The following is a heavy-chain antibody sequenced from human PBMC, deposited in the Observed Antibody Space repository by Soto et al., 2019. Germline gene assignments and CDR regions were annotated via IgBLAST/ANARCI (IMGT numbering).Heavy chain of an antibody. CDR1: GGSISSGNYY. Sequence: QVQLQESGPGLVNPSQTLSLTCTVSGGSISSGNYYWSWIRQHPGKGLEWIGYIYYRGSIYYNPSLKRRITISVDTSKNQLSFKVSSVTAADTAVYYCAAGVTTSKPDYWGQGTLVTVSS. CDR2: IYYRGSI. J-gene: IGHJ4*02. D-gene: IGHD2-21*02. CDR3: AAGVTTSKPDY. V-gene: IGHV4-31*03.